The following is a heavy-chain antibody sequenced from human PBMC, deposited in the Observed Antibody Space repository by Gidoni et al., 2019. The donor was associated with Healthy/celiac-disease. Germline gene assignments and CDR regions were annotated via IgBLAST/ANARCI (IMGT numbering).Heavy chain of an antibody. CDR3: ARDYGPYYFDY. CDR2: INHSGST. Sequence: QVQLQQWGAGLLKPSETLSLTCAVYGGSFSGYYWSWIRQPPGKGLEWIGEINHSGSTNYNPSLKSRVTISVDTSKNQFSLKLSSVTAADTAVYYCARDYGPYYFDYWGQGTLVTVSS. V-gene: IGHV4-34*01. CDR1: GGSFSGYY. J-gene: IGHJ4*02. D-gene: IGHD4-17*01.